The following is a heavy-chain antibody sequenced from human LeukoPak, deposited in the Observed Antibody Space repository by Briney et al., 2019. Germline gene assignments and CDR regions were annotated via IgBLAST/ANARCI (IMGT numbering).Heavy chain of an antibody. V-gene: IGHV3-21*01. Sequence: PGGSLRLSCAASGFTFSSYSMNWVRQAPGKRLEWVSSISSSSSYIYYADSVKGRFTISRDNAKNPLYLQMKSLRAEDTAVYYCARATRRDYGDVGYWGQGTLVTVSP. CDR3: ARATRRDYGDVGY. D-gene: IGHD4-17*01. J-gene: IGHJ4*02. CDR2: ISSSSSYI. CDR1: GFTFSSYS.